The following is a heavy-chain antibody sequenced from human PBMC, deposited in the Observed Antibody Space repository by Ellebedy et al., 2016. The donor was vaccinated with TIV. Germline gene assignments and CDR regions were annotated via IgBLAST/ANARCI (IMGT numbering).Heavy chain of an antibody. J-gene: IGHJ4*02. Sequence: GESLKISXAASGFTFSSYGMRWVRQAAGKGLEWVSAISGTGGSTYYGDSVKGRFTISRDNSKKMLYLQMNSLRAEDTAVYYCAKDLSQYIPVAGVFDYWGQGTLVTVSS. CDR2: ISGTGGST. D-gene: IGHD6-19*01. CDR1: GFTFSSYG. V-gene: IGHV3-23*01. CDR3: AKDLSQYIPVAGVFDY.